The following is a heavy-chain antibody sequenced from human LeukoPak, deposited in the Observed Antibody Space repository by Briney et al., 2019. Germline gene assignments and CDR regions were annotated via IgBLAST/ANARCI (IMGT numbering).Heavy chain of an antibody. J-gene: IGHJ6*02. CDR3: AKDSIWFGELLSGGMDV. Sequence: PGGSLRLSCAASGFTFSSYGMHWARQAPGKGLEWVAVISYDGSNKYYADSVKGRFPISRDNSKNTLYLQMNSLRAEDTAVYYCAKDSIWFGELLSGGMDVWGQGTTVTVSS. CDR2: ISYDGSNK. CDR1: GFTFSSYG. D-gene: IGHD3-10*01. V-gene: IGHV3-30*18.